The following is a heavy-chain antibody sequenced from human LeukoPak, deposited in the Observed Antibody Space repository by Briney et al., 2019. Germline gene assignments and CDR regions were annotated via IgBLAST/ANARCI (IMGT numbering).Heavy chain of an antibody. Sequence: ASVKVSCKASGYTITGYYMHWVRQAPGQGLEWMGRINPKSGDTNSAQKFQGRITMTRDTSISTAYMELSSLRSEDTAVYYCAGYSSGWYYFDYWGQGTLVTVSS. CDR1: GYTITGYY. CDR3: AGYSSGWYYFDY. J-gene: IGHJ4*02. D-gene: IGHD6-19*01. V-gene: IGHV1-2*06. CDR2: INPKSGDT.